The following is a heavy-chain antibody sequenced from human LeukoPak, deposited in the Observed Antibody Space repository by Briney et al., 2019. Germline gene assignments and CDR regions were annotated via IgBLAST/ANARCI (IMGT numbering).Heavy chain of an antibody. V-gene: IGHV3-48*03. CDR3: ARRGEWFDP. Sequence: PGGSLRLSCAASGFTFSSYEMNWVRQAPGKGLEWVSYISSSGSTIYYADSVKGRFTISRDNAKNSLYLQMNSLGAEDTAVYYCARRGEWFDPWGQGTLVTVSS. CDR1: GFTFSSYE. J-gene: IGHJ5*02. CDR2: ISSSGSTI.